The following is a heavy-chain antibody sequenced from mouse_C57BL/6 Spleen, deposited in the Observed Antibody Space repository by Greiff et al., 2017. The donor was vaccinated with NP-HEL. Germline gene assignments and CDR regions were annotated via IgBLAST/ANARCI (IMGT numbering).Heavy chain of an antibody. CDR2: IDPNSGGT. D-gene: IGHD1-1*01. CDR1: GYTFTSYW. CDR3: ARGKDYYGSSSYWYFDV. Sequence: QVQLKQPGAELVKPGASVKLSCKASGYTFTSYWMHWVKQRPGRGLEWIGRIDPNSGGTKYNEKFKSKATLTVDKPSSTAYMQLSSLTSEDSAVYYCARGKDYYGSSSYWYFDVWGTGTTVTVSS. J-gene: IGHJ1*03. V-gene: IGHV1-72*01.